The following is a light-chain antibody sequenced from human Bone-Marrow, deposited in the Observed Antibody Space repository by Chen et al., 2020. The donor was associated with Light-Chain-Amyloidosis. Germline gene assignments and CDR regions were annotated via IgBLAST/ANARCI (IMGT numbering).Light chain of an antibody. CDR2: DDS. Sequence: SYVLTQPSSVSVAPGQTATIACGGNNIGSTSVHWHQQTPGQAPLLDVYDDSDRPSGIPDRLSGSNSGNTATLTIRRVEAGDEADYYCQVWDRSRDRPVFGGGTKLTVL. CDR1: NIGSTS. V-gene: IGLV3-21*02. J-gene: IGLJ3*02. CDR3: QVWDRSRDRPV.